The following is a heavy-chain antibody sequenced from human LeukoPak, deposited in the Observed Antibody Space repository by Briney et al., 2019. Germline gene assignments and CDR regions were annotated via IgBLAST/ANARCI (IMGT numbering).Heavy chain of an antibody. J-gene: IGHJ5*02. D-gene: IGHD2-2*01. CDR2: IYTSGTT. V-gene: IGHV4-61*02. Sequence: SETLSLTCTVSGGSISSGSYYWSWIRQPAGKGLEWIGRIYTSGTTNYNPSLKSRVTISVDTSKNQFSLKLSSVTAADTAVYYCASPYCSSTNCYVVDPWGQGTLVTVSS. CDR1: GGSISSGSYY. CDR3: ASPYCSSTNCYVVDP.